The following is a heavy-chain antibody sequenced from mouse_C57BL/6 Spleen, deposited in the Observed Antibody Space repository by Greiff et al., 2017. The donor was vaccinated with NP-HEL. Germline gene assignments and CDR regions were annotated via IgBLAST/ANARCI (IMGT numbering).Heavy chain of an antibody. Sequence: QVQLQQPGAELVKPGASVKLSCKASGYTFTSYWMHWVKQRPGQGLEWIGMIHPNSGSTTYNEKFKSKATLTVDKSSSTAYMQLSSLTSEDSAVYYCAREGIYYGSSSLYAMDYWGQGTSVTVSS. CDR1: GYTFTSYW. V-gene: IGHV1-64*01. CDR2: IHPNSGST. D-gene: IGHD1-1*01. CDR3: AREGIYYGSSSLYAMDY. J-gene: IGHJ4*01.